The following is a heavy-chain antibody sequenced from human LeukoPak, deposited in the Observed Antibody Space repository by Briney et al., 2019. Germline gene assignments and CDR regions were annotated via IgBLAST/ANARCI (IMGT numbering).Heavy chain of an antibody. J-gene: IGHJ4*02. V-gene: IGHV1-2*04. D-gene: IGHD3-10*01. CDR2: INPNSGGT. CDR3: ARGPMVRGFMYGYYFDY. Sequence: ASVKVSCKASGYTFTGYYMHWVRQAPGQGLEWMGWINPNSGGTNYAQKFQGWVTMTRDTSISTAYMELSRLRSDDTAVYYCARGPMVRGFMYGYYFDYWGQGTLVTVSS. CDR1: GYTFTGYY.